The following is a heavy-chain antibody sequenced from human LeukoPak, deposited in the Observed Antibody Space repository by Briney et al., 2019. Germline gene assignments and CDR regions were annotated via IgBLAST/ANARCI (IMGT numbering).Heavy chain of an antibody. Sequence: GGSLRLSCAASGFTFSDYYMSWIRQAPGKGLEWVSYISSSGSTIYYADSVKGRFTISRDNAKNSLYLQMNSLRAEDTAVYYCAGDGSIVGAPSYFDYWGQGTLVTVSS. J-gene: IGHJ4*02. CDR3: AGDGSIVGAPSYFDY. CDR2: ISSSGSTI. CDR1: GFTFSDYY. V-gene: IGHV3-11*04. D-gene: IGHD1-26*01.